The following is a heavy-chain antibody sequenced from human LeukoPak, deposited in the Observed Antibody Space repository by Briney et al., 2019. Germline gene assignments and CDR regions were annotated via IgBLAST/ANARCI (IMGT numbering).Heavy chain of an antibody. Sequence: GGSLRLSCAASGFTFSSYAMSWVRQAPGKGLEWVSAISCSGGSTYYADSVKGRFTISRDNSKNTLYLQMNSLRAEDTAVYYCAKLGIVVVPAANNNWFDPWGQGTLVTVSS. CDR1: GFTFSSYA. CDR2: ISCSGGST. J-gene: IGHJ5*02. CDR3: AKLGIVVVPAANNNWFDP. V-gene: IGHV3-23*01. D-gene: IGHD2-2*01.